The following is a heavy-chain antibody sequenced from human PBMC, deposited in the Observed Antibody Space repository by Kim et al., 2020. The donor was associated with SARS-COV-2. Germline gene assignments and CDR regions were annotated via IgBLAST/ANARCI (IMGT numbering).Heavy chain of an antibody. CDR1: GYSFTNYD. Sequence: ASVKVSCKASGYSFTNYDINWVRQAPGQGLEWMGWISAYNGNTNYAQKLQGRVTMTTDTSTSTAYMELRSLRSDDTAVYYCARVGSYYYDTNHSPNYFDYWGQGALVTVSS. CDR3: ARVGSYYYDTNHSPNYFDY. D-gene: IGHD3-22*01. CDR2: ISAYNGNT. V-gene: IGHV1-18*01. J-gene: IGHJ4*02.